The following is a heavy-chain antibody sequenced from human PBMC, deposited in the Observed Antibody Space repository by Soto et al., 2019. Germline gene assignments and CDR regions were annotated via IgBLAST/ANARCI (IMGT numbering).Heavy chain of an antibody. CDR1: GYTFTNYA. CDR3: ARSGSCTSTSCYGGFDI. D-gene: IGHD2-2*01. Sequence: QVQLVQSGAEVKKPGASVKVSCKTSGYTFTNYAIHWVRQAPGQRLEWMGWINAGDGNTKYSQKFQGRVTITRDTSASTAYMELSSLRSEDAAVYYCARSGSCTSTSCYGGFDIWGQGTRVTVSS. J-gene: IGHJ3*02. V-gene: IGHV1-3*01. CDR2: INAGDGNT.